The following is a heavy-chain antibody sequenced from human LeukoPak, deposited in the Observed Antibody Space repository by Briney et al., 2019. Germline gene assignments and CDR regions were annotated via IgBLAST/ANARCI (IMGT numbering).Heavy chain of an antibody. CDR1: GYTFTGYY. D-gene: IGHD2-2*01. J-gene: IGHJ5*02. CDR3: ARVRRGYCSSTSCSSYNWFDP. CDR2: INPNSGGT. V-gene: IGHV1-2*02. Sequence: ASVKVSCKASGYTFTGYYMHWVRQAPGQGLEWMGWINPNSGGTGYAQKFQGRVTMTRNPSISTAYMELSSLRSEDTAVYYCARVRRGYCSSTSCSSYNWFDPWGQGTLVTVSS.